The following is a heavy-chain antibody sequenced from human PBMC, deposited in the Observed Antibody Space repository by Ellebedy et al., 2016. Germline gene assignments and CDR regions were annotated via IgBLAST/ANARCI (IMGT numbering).Heavy chain of an antibody. Sequence: GESLKISCAASGFTFSSYSMNWIRQAPGKGLEWVSYISSSGSTIYYADSVKGRFTISRENAKNSLYLQMNSLRAEDTAVYYCARDMVHSYYYGMDVWGQGTTVTVSS. CDR1: GFTFSSYS. J-gene: IGHJ6*02. CDR2: ISSSGSTI. D-gene: IGHD3-10*01. V-gene: IGHV3-48*04. CDR3: ARDMVHSYYYGMDV.